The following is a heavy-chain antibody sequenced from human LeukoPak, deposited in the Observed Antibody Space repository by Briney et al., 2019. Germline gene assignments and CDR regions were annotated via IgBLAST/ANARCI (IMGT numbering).Heavy chain of an antibody. CDR1: GFTFGKYW. CDR2: IKLDGSEK. Sequence: GGSLRLSCVASGFTFGKYWMSWVRQAPGKGLEWVANIKLDGSEKNYVDSVKGRFTISRDNTKNSLYLRMNSLRAEDTAVFYCARDQYDTWSRRGNFDSWGQGTPVTVSS. V-gene: IGHV3-7*03. CDR3: ARDQYDTWSRRGNFDS. J-gene: IGHJ4*02. D-gene: IGHD3-3*01.